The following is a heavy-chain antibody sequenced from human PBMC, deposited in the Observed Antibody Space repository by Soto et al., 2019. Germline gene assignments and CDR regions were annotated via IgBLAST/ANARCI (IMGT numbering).Heavy chain of an antibody. Sequence: DVQLVESGGGLIQPGGSLRLSCAASGFSVSNNYMSWVRQAPGKGLEWVSVMYAGGNTNYAESVKGRFTISRDISKNTMYLQMNSLRVEDTAVYFCAREVCSTSSCRYFDCWGQGTLVTVSA. D-gene: IGHD2-15*01. CDR3: AREVCSTSSCRYFDC. CDR2: MYAGGNT. V-gene: IGHV3-53*01. CDR1: GFSVSNNY. J-gene: IGHJ4*02.